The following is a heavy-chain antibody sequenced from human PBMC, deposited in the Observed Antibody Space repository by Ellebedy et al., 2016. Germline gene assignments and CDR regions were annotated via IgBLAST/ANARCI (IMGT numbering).Heavy chain of an antibody. V-gene: IGHV1-18*01. CDR2: ISAYNGNT. CDR1: GYTFTSYG. Sequence: ASVKVSXXASGYTFTSYGISWVRQAPGQGLEWMGWISAYNGNTNYAQKLQGRVTMTTDTSTSTAYMELRSLRSDDTAVYYCARERYQPAGGYYMDVWGKGTTVTVSS. CDR3: ARERYQPAGGYYMDV. D-gene: IGHD2-2*01. J-gene: IGHJ6*03.